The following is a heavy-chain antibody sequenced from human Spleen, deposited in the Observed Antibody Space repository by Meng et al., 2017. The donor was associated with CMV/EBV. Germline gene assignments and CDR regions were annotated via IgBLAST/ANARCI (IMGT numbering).Heavy chain of an antibody. J-gene: IGHJ1*01. Sequence: ASVKVSCKASGYTFTSYYMHWVRQAPGQGLEWMGIINPSGGSTSYAQKFQGRVTMTRDTSTSTVYVELSSLRSEDTAVYYCARDAASTYDFWSGSMEHWGQGTLVTVSS. V-gene: IGHV1-46*01. CDR3: ARDAASTYDFWSGSMEH. CDR1: GYTFTSYY. CDR2: INPSGGST. D-gene: IGHD3-3*01.